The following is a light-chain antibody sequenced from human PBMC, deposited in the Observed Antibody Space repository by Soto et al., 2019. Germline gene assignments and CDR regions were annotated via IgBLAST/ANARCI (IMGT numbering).Light chain of an antibody. CDR2: DAS. V-gene: IGKV1-5*01. CDR1: QSIVNW. CDR3: QQYDGFLPT. Sequence: DIQMTQSPSTLSASVGDRVTITCRASQSIVNWLAWYQQKPGKAPKLLIHDASSLESGVPSRFSGSGSGTDFTLTISSREPDDFATYYCQQYDGFLPTFGQGTKLEIK. J-gene: IGKJ2*01.